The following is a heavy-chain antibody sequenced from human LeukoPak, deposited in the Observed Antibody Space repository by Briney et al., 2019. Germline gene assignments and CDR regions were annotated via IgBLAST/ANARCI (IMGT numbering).Heavy chain of an antibody. Sequence: SETLSLTCTVSGGSISTYYWNWIRQPPGKGLEWIGCIYYSGSTNYNPSLKSRVTISVDTSKNQFSLKLSSVTAADTAVYYCARRGVRGLPYWGQGTLVTVSS. CDR3: ARRGVRGLPY. D-gene: IGHD3-10*01. CDR2: IYYSGST. J-gene: IGHJ4*02. V-gene: IGHV4-59*01. CDR1: GGSISTYY.